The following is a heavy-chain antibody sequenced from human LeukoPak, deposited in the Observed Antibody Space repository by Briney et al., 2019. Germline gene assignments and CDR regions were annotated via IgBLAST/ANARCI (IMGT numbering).Heavy chain of an antibody. CDR2: ISTSSRTI. V-gene: IGHV3-48*01. J-gene: IGHJ4*02. CDR3: ARDGYDFWSDYPTTLDY. CDR1: GFTFSSYS. D-gene: IGHD3-3*01. Sequence: GGSLRLSCAASGFTFSSYSMNWVRQAPGKGLEWVSYISTSSRTIYYADSVKGRFTISRDNAKDSLFLQMNSLRAEDTAVYYCARDGYDFWSDYPTTLDYWGQGTLVTVSS.